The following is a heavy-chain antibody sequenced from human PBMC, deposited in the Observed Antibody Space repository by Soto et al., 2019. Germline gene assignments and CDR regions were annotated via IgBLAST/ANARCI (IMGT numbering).Heavy chain of an antibody. CDR2: VHYSGST. D-gene: IGHD3-16*01. CDR1: GASFHNFY. J-gene: IGHJ4*02. CDR3: ARGVDYYATSGYFSFDS. V-gene: IGHV4-59*07. Sequence: DTLSLTCLLSGASFHNFYLLWIRQPPGKGLEWVGHVHYSGSTNYSPSLNSRATISLDTSKSQLSLKLRSVTAADTAMYFCARGVDYYATSGYFSFDSWGQGIQVTVYS.